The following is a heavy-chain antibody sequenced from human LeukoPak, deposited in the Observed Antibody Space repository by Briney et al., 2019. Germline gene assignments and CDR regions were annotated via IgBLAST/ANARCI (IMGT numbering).Heavy chain of an antibody. V-gene: IGHV3-7*01. CDR1: GFTFSSYW. J-gene: IGHJ5*02. CDR3: AREDDSGDITNDWFDP. CDR2: IKQDGSEK. D-gene: IGHD1-26*01. Sequence: GGSLRLSCAASGFTFSSYWMSWVRQAPGKGLEWVANIKQDGSEKYYVDSVKGRFTISRDNAKNSLYLQMNSLRAEDTAVYYCAREDDSGDITNDWFDPWGQGTLVTVSS.